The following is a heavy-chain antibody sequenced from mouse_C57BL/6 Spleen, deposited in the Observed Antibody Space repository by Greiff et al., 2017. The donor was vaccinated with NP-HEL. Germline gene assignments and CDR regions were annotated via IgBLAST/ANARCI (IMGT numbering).Heavy chain of an antibody. Sequence: QVQLKESGAELVRPGTSVKMSCKASGYTFTNYWIGWAKQRPGHGLEWIGDIYPGGGYTNYNEKFKGKATLTADKSSSTAYMQFSSLTSEDSAIYYCALFYYDYYAMDYWGQGTSVTVSS. CDR2: IYPGGGYT. CDR1: GYTFTNYW. V-gene: IGHV1-63*01. CDR3: ALFYYDYYAMDY. J-gene: IGHJ4*01. D-gene: IGHD2-1*01.